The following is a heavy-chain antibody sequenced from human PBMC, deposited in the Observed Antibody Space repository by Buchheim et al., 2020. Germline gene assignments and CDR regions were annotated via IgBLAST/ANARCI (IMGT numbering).Heavy chain of an antibody. CDR3: ARGAPRSVTLDY. CDR1: GGSISSYY. Sequence: QVQLQESGPGLVKPSETLSLTCTVSGGSISSYYWSWIRQPPGKGLEWIGYIYYSGSTNYNPSLKSRAPISVDTPKNQFPLKLSSVTAADTAVYYCARGAPRSVTLDYWGQGTL. V-gene: IGHV4-59*01. J-gene: IGHJ4*02. CDR2: IYYSGST.